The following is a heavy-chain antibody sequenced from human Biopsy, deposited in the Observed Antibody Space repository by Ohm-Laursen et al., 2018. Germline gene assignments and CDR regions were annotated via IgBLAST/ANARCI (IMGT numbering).Heavy chain of an antibody. Sequence: SLRLSCAASGFTFSNYAMSWVRQAPGKGLEWVSNITSSGGSTYYADSVKGRFTISRGNSKNRLYLQMNSLRGEDTAVYYCAKQCATILSSFDSWGQGTLVTVSS. CDR2: ITSSGGST. CDR1: GFTFSNYA. V-gene: IGHV3-23*01. J-gene: IGHJ5*01. D-gene: IGHD3-9*01. CDR3: AKQCATILSSFDS.